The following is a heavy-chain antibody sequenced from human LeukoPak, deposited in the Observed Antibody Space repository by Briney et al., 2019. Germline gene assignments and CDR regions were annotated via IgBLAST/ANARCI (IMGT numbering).Heavy chain of an antibody. CDR2: INHSGST. CDR1: GGSFSGYY. V-gene: IGHV4-34*01. D-gene: IGHD5-18*01. Sequence: SETLSLTCAVYGGSFSGYYWSWIRQPPGKGLEWIGEINHSGSTNYNASLRSRVTTSVDTSKNQFSLRLSSVTAADTAVYYCAPRGDIEHSYGYGKWFDPWGQGTRVTVSS. CDR3: APRGDIEHSYGYGKWFDP. J-gene: IGHJ5*02.